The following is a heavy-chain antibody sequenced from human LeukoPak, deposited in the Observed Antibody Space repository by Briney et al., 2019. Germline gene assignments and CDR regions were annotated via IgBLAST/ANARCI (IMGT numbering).Heavy chain of an antibody. Sequence: GGSLRLSCAASGFTFNDYWMTWVRQAPGKGMEWVAHIKQDGSEKYYVDSLKGRFTISRDNAKNSLFLQMNSLRAEDTAVYYCVRDCSSASLSSGCYYAMDVWGKGTTVTVSS. CDR1: GFTFNDYW. J-gene: IGHJ6*04. D-gene: IGHD2-2*01. CDR3: VRDCSSASLSSGCYYAMDV. CDR2: IKQDGSEK. V-gene: IGHV3-7*03.